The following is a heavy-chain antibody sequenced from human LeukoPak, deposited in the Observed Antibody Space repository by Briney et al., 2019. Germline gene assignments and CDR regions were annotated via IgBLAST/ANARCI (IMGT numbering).Heavy chain of an antibody. CDR2: IYYSGST. J-gene: IGHJ4*02. CDR1: GGSISSSSYY. CDR3: ARGYYYDSSGYQPHGDPSLYTFDY. V-gene: IGHV4-39*07. Sequence: PSETLSLTCTVSGGSISSSSYYWGWIRQPPGKGLEWIGSIYYSGSTYYNPPLKSRVTISVDTSKNQFSLKLSSVTAADTAVYYCARGYYYDSSGYQPHGDPSLYTFDYWGQGTLVTVSS. D-gene: IGHD3-22*01.